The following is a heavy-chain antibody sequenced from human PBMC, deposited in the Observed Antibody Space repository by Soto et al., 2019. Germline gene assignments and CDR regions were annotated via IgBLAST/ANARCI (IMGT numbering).Heavy chain of an antibody. CDR1: GGSISSGGYS. CDR2: IYHSGST. CDR3: ARGKSIAARQWFDP. J-gene: IGHJ5*02. V-gene: IGHV4-30-2*01. D-gene: IGHD6-6*01. Sequence: SETLSLTCAVSGGSISSGGYSWSWIRQPPGKGLEWIGYIYHSGSTYYNPSLKSRVTISVDRSKNQFSLKLSSVTAADTAVYYCARGKSIAARQWFDPWGQGTLVTVSS.